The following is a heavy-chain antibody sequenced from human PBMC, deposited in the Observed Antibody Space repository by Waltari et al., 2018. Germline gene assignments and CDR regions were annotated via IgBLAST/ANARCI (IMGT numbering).Heavy chain of an antibody. CDR2: INTYKDNT. CDR3: ARPYSSGLTYYFDS. Sequence: QVQLVQSGAEVKKPGASVKVSCKTSGYPFRSYGITWVRQAPGQGREWMGWINTYKDNTKYAQKLQDRVTLTTDTSATTAYMELRSLTSDDTAVYYCARPYSSGLTYYFDSWGQGTLVTVSS. CDR1: GYPFRSYG. V-gene: IGHV1-18*01. D-gene: IGHD2-21*01. J-gene: IGHJ4*02.